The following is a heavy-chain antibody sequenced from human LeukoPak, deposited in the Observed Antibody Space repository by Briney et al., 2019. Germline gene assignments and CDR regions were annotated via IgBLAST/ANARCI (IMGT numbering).Heavy chain of an antibody. V-gene: IGHV3-48*03. Sequence: PGRSLRLSCAASGFTFSSYEMNWVRQAPGKGLEWVSYITSSGTNIKYVDSVKGRFTISRDNAKNSLYLQMNSLRAEDTAVYYCARGTLGDCSGGSCPQFDYWGQGTLVTVSS. CDR1: GFTFSSYE. D-gene: IGHD2-15*01. CDR2: ITSSGTNI. CDR3: ARGTLGDCSGGSCPQFDY. J-gene: IGHJ4*02.